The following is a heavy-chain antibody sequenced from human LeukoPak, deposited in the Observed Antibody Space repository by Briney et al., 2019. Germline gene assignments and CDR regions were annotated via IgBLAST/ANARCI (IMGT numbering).Heavy chain of an antibody. J-gene: IGHJ1*01. CDR2: IYTSGST. V-gene: IGHV4-4*07. CDR1: GGSISSYY. D-gene: IGHD2-2*01. CDR3: ASSLWVPAAISSGYFQH. Sequence: SETLSLTCTVSGGSISSYYWSWIRQPAGKGLEWIGRIYTSGSTNYNPSLKSRVTISVDTSKNQFSLKLSSVTAADTAVYYCASSLWVPAAISSGYFQHWGQGTLVTVSS.